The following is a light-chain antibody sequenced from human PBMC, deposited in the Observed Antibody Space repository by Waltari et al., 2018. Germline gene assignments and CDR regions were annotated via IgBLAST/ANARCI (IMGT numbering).Light chain of an antibody. CDR2: VAS. V-gene: IGKV3-11*01. Sequence: EIVLTQSPATLSSSPGERATLSCRASQSVRSYLAWYQQKPGQAPRLLIYVASKRATGIPARFSGSGSGTDFTLTISSLEPEDFAVYYCQQRYSWPLTFGGGTKVEIK. CDR3: QQRYSWPLT. J-gene: IGKJ4*01. CDR1: QSVRSY.